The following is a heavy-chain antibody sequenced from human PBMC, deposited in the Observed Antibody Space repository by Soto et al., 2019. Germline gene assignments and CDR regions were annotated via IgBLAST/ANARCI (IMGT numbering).Heavy chain of an antibody. D-gene: IGHD2-21*01. Sequence: SETLSLTCTVSGGSISSGDYYWSWIRQPPGKGLEWIGYIYYSGSTYYNPSLKSRVTISVDTSKNQFSLKLSSVTAADTAVYYYARVLWYYFDYWGQGTLVTVSS. CDR1: GGSISSGDYY. V-gene: IGHV4-30-4*01. CDR2: IYYSGST. CDR3: ARVLWYYFDY. J-gene: IGHJ4*02.